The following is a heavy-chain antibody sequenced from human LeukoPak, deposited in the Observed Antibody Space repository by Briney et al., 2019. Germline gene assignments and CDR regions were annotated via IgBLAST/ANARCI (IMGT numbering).Heavy chain of an antibody. J-gene: IGHJ4*01. Sequence: GGSLRLSCAASGFTFSNHWMHWVRQVPGKGLVWVSRIDGGGSSTSYADSVRGRFTISRDNGKSTLYLQMNSLKVEDTAVYYRARGPGSSGGAFVGDYWGHGTLVTVSS. D-gene: IGHD3-22*01. V-gene: IGHV3-74*01. CDR3: ARGPGSSGGAFVGDY. CDR2: IDGGGSST. CDR1: GFTFSNHW.